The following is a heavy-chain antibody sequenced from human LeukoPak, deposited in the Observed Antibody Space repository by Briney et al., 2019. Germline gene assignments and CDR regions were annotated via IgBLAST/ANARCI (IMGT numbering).Heavy chain of an antibody. D-gene: IGHD3-22*01. CDR3: AKDTTYYYYSSGYDGFDI. J-gene: IGHJ3*02. CDR2: ITWNSDTI. V-gene: IGHV3-9*01. Sequence: PGRSLRLSCAASGFTFDDYAMHWVRQAPGKGLEWGSGITWNSDTIDYADSVKGRFTISRDNAKNSLYLQMNSLRAEDTAMYYFAKDTTYYYYSSGYDGFDIWGQGTMVTVSS. CDR1: GFTFDDYA.